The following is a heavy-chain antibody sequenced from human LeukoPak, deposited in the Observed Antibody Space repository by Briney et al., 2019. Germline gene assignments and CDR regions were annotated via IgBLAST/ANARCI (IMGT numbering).Heavy chain of an antibody. Sequence: SETLSLTCTVSGGSISSYYWSWIRQPPGKGLEWIGYIYYSGSTNYNPSLKSRVTISVDTSKNQFSLKLSSVTAADTAVYYCARVTNYYGSGRRLVVGWFDPWGQGTLVTVSS. CDR1: GGSISSYY. CDR2: IYYSGST. CDR3: ARVTNYYGSGRRLVVGWFDP. J-gene: IGHJ5*02. D-gene: IGHD3-10*01. V-gene: IGHV4-59*08.